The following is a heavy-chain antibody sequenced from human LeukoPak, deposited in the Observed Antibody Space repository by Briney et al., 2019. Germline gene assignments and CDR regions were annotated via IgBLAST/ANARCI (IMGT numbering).Heavy chain of an antibody. CDR2: VSAYNGNT. Sequence: GASVKVSCKASGYTFTSYAFSWVRQAPGQGLEWMGWVSAYNGNTNYAQKFQGRVTMTTDTSTSTAYMDLRSLGSDDTAVYYCAKEARGTHDYSNFFDYWGQGTLVTVSS. J-gene: IGHJ4*02. CDR3: AKEARGTHDYSNFFDY. D-gene: IGHD4-11*01. V-gene: IGHV1-18*01. CDR1: GYTFTSYA.